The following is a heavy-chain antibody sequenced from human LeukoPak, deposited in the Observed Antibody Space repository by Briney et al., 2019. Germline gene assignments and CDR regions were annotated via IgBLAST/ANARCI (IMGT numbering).Heavy chain of an antibody. CDR3: ARDRGGFYFGL. D-gene: IGHD3-10*01. Sequence: GGSLRLSCTASGFTFINYDMNWVRQAPGKGLEWISYIRSSGNIIYYADFLKGRFSISRDNGKNTMFLQMNTLRAEDTAVYYCARDRGGFYFGLWGQGTLVTVSS. V-gene: IGHV3-48*03. CDR2: IRSSGNII. J-gene: IGHJ4*02. CDR1: GFTFINYD.